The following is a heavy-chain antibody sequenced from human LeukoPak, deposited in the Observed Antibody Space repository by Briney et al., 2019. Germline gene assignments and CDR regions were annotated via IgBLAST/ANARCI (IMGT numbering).Heavy chain of an antibody. Sequence: GGSLRLSCAASGFTFSGYGMNWVRQAPGKGLEWVSYISGSGGSTYYRDSVKGRFTISRDNAKNSLSLQMNSLTDGDTAVYYCAKDGSTAVIFDYWGQGWLVTVSA. CDR1: GFTFSGYG. D-gene: IGHD2-21*02. CDR3: AKDGSTAVIFDY. CDR2: ISGSGGST. V-gene: IGHV3-23*01. J-gene: IGHJ4*02.